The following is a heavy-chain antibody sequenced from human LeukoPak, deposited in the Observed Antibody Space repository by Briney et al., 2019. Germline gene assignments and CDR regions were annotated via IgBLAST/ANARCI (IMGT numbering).Heavy chain of an antibody. CDR3: ARDPRGYSSGWWTPEGFFDS. CDR2: IYYSGST. V-gene: IGHV4-59*01. J-gene: IGHJ4*02. D-gene: IGHD6-19*01. CDR1: GGSISGYY. Sequence: SETLFLTCTVSGGSISGYYWNWIRQSPGKGLEWIGSIYYSGSTEYNPSLKSRVTISVDTSKNEFSLKMSSVTPTDTAVYYCARDPRGYSSGWWTPEGFFDSWGQGTQVTVSS.